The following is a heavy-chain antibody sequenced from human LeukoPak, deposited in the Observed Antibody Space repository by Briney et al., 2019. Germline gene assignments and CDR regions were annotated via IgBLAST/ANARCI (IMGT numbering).Heavy chain of an antibody. D-gene: IGHD6-19*01. Sequence: PSETLSLTCTVSGGSNSSYYWSWIRQPPGKGLEGIGHIYYSGSTNYNPSLKSRVTISVDTSKNQFSLKLSSVTAADTAVYYCARERIAVAGGYYFDYWGQGTLVTVSS. CDR2: IYYSGST. V-gene: IGHV4-59*01. CDR3: ARERIAVAGGYYFDY. J-gene: IGHJ4*02. CDR1: GGSNSSYY.